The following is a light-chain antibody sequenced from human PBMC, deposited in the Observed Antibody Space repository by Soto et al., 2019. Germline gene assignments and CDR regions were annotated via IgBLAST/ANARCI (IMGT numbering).Light chain of an antibody. Sequence: DIVLTQSPGTLSLSPGERATLTCRSSQSVSSNYLAWYQQKPDQAPRLVIYDVSGRATGIPDRFSGSGSGTDFTLTISRLEPEDFAVYYYQQYGSSPTFGQGTKVEIK. V-gene: IGKV3-20*01. J-gene: IGKJ1*01. CDR2: DVS. CDR3: QQYGSSPT. CDR1: QSVSSNY.